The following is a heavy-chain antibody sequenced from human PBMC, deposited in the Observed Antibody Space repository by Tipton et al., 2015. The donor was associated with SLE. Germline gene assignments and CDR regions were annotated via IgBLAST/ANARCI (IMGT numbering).Heavy chain of an antibody. D-gene: IGHD3-10*01. CDR2: IYYSGST. CDR1: GGSISSYY. CDR3: ASGLRWSGVDQGVIPPFDY. Sequence: TLSLTCTVSGGSISSYYWSWIRQPPGKRLEWIGYIYYSGSTNYNPSLKSRVTISVDTSKNQFSLKLSSVTAADTAVYYCASGLRWSGVDQGVIPPFDYWGQGTLVTVSS. J-gene: IGHJ4*02. V-gene: IGHV4-59*01.